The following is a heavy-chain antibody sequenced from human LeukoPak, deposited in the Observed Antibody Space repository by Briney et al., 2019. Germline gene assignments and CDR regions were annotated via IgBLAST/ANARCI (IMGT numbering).Heavy chain of an antibody. CDR1: GFTFSNYA. D-gene: IGHD2-15*01. CDR2: ISGNGGNT. Sequence: PGGSLRLSCAASGFTFSNYAMNWVRQAPGEGLKWVSAISGNGGNTYYAASVKGRFTISRDNSKNTLHLQMNSLRAEDTAAYYCAKFAQRYCSGGSCHPFDYWGQGTLVTVSS. CDR3: AKFAQRYCSGGSCHPFDY. J-gene: IGHJ4*02. V-gene: IGHV3-23*01.